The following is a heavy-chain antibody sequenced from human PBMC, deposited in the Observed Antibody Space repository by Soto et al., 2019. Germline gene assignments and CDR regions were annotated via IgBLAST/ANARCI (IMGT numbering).Heavy chain of an antibody. J-gene: IGHJ4*02. Sequence: SETLSLTCTVSGGSISSYYWSWIRQPPGKGLEWIGYIYYSGSTNYNPSLKSRVTISVDTSKNQFSLKLSSVTAADTAVYYCARDLGGYGDSNFDYWGQGTLVTFSS. CDR1: GGSISSYY. V-gene: IGHV4-59*01. CDR3: ARDLGGYGDSNFDY. CDR2: IYYSGST. D-gene: IGHD4-17*01.